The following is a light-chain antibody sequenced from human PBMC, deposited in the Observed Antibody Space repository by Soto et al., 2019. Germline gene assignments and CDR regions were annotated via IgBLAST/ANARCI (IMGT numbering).Light chain of an antibody. CDR1: QSVSSH. Sequence: EIVLTQSPATLSLSPGQRATLSCRASQSVSSHLAWFQQKPGQAPRLLIYDASNRATGIPARFSGSGSGTDFTLTISSLEAEDSAVYYCQQRSNWPRTFGPGTKVDI. V-gene: IGKV3-11*01. J-gene: IGKJ3*01. CDR2: DAS. CDR3: QQRSNWPRT.